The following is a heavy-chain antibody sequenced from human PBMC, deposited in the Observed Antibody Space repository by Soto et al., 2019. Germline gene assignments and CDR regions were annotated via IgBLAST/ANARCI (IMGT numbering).Heavy chain of an antibody. CDR3: AKVDFGDENWFDP. Sequence: QVQLQESGPGLVKPSQTLSLTCTVSGGSIGSGAYYWSWIRQHPGKGLEWIGYIYDSGNTYYNPSLKSRVTMSVDTSKSQFSLKLISVTAACTAVYYCAKVDFGDENWFDPWGQGTLVTVSS. CDR2: IYDSGNT. J-gene: IGHJ5*02. D-gene: IGHD4-17*01. V-gene: IGHV4-31*03. CDR1: GGSIGSGAYY.